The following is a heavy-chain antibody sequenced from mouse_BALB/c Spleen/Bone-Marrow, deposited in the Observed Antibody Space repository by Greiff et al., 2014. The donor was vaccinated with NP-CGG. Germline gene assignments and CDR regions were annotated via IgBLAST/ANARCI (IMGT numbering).Heavy chain of an antibody. V-gene: IGHV1-26*01. CDR2: INPNSGDS. Sequence: EVKLMESGPELVKPGASVKMSCKASGYTFTDYYMTWVKQTHGTSLEWIGDINPNSGDSFYNQKFKGKVTLTVDKSSSTAYMQLNSLTSEDSAVYYCARSRYGIYWGQGTTLTVAS. J-gene: IGHJ2*01. CDR3: ARSRYGIY. CDR1: GYTFTDYY. D-gene: IGHD2-14*01.